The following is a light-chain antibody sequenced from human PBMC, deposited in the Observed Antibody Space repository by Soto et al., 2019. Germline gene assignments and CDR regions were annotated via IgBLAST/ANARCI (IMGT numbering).Light chain of an antibody. CDR2: DAS. CDR1: QSISSW. Sequence: DIQMTQSPSTLSASVGDRVTITCRASQSISSWLAWYQQKPGKAPKLLIYDASSLESGVPSRFSGSGSGTEFTLTIRSLQPDDFATYYCQQYNSYSPWTFGQGTNVEIK. CDR3: QQYNSYSPWT. V-gene: IGKV1-5*01. J-gene: IGKJ1*01.